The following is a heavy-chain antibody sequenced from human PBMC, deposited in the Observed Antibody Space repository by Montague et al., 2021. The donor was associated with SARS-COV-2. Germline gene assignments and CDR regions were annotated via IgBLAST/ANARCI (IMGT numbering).Heavy chain of an antibody. CDR2: INHSGST. CDR3: ARGSSFGTIFGVVITDSLFDY. Sequence: SETLSLTCAVYGGSFSGYYWSWIRQPPGKGLEWIGEINHSGSTNYNPSLKSRVTISVDTSKNQFSLKLSSVTAADTAVYYCARGSSFGTIFGVVITDSLFDYWGQGTLVTVSS. J-gene: IGHJ4*02. V-gene: IGHV4-34*01. CDR1: GGSFSGYY. D-gene: IGHD3-3*01.